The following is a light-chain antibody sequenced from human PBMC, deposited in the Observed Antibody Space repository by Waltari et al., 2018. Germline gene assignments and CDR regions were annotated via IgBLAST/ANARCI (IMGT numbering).Light chain of an antibody. CDR2: KGI. V-gene: IGLV8-61*01. CDR3: SMYMGSGVWV. J-gene: IGLJ3*02. Sequence: QTVVTQEPSLSVSPGGTVTLTCALSSGSVSSTSYPTWYQQTRGQPPRTLVYKGISRSSGVPDRCSGSILGNTAALTITGAQADDESDYYCSMYMGSGVWVFGGGTKLTVL. CDR1: SGSVSSTSY.